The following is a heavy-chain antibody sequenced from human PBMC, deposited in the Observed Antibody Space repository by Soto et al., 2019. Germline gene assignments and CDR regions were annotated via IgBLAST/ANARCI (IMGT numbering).Heavy chain of an antibody. Sequence: RLSCAASGFTFSSSWMHWVCQAPGKGLVWVSRINSDGSSTSYADSVKGRFTISRDNAKNTLYLQMNSLRAEDTAVYYCARGIRDYYYGMDVWGQGTTVTVSS. J-gene: IGHJ6*02. CDR1: GFTFSSSW. D-gene: IGHD1-20*01. V-gene: IGHV3-74*01. CDR3: ARGIRDYYYGMDV. CDR2: INSDGSST.